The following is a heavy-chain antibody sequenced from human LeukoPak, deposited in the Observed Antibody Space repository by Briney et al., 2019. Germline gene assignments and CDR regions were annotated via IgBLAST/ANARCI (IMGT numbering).Heavy chain of an antibody. Sequence: GGSLRLSCAASGVTFSSHFMHWVRRAPGKGLEWVAVVSDDGSAKYYADSVRGRFAISRDNSKNTLSLQMNSLRPEDTAVYYCATDSLAAPGDLDHWGQGTLVTVSS. D-gene: IGHD6-25*01. CDR3: ATDSLAAPGDLDH. CDR1: GVTFSSHF. V-gene: IGHV3-30*01. J-gene: IGHJ4*02. CDR2: VSDDGSAK.